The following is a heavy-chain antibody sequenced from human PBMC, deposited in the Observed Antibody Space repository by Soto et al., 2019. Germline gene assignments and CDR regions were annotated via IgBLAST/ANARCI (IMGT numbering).Heavy chain of an antibody. CDR2: IFSNDEE. CDR3: ARKGDTYYYAMDV. V-gene: IGHV2-26*01. D-gene: IGHD1-26*01. CDR1: GFSLSNAKMG. J-gene: IGHJ6*02. Sequence: QVTLKESGPVLVKPTETLTLTCAVSGFSLSNAKMGVSWIRQPPGKALEWLARIFSNDEESYSTSLKSRLTISKDTSKSQVVLTMTDMDPVDTATYYCARKGDTYYYAMDVWGHGITVTVSS.